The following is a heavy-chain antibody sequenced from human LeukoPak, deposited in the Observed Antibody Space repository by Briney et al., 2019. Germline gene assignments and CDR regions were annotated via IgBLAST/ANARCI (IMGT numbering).Heavy chain of an antibody. D-gene: IGHD3-22*01. Sequence: GGSLRLSCAASGFTFSSYAMSWGRQAPGKGLEWVSAISGCGGSTYYADSVKDRFTISRDNSKNTLYLQMNSLRAEDTAVYYCAKASHYYDRGDYWGQGTVVSVSS. CDR1: GFTFSSYA. CDR2: ISGCGGST. CDR3: AKASHYYDRGDY. V-gene: IGHV3-23*01. J-gene: IGHJ4*02.